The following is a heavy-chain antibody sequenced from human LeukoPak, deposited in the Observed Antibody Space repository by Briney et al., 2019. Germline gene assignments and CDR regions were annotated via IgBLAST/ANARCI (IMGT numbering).Heavy chain of an antibody. D-gene: IGHD4-17*01. V-gene: IGHV3-21*01. J-gene: IGHJ3*02. CDR3: ARFKGGDYLDAFDI. CDR2: ISSSSSYI. CDR1: GFTFSSYS. Sequence: PGGSLRLSCAASGFTFSSYSMNWVRQAPGKGREWVSSISSSSSYIYYADSVKGQFTISRDNAKNSLYLQMNSLRAEDTAVYYCARFKGGDYLDAFDIWGQGTMVTVSS.